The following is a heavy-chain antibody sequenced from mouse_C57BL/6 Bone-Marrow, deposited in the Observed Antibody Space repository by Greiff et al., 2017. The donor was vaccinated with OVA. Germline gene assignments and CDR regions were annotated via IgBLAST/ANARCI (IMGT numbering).Heavy chain of an antibody. D-gene: IGHD1-1*01. J-gene: IGHJ3*01. CDR2: IDPSDSYT. V-gene: IGHV1-69*01. CDR1: GYTFTSYW. CDR3: ARCVYYYGSKAWFAY. Sequence: QVQLQQPGAELVMPGASVKLSCKASGYTFTSYWMHWVKQRPGQGLEWIGEIDPSDSYTNYNQKFKGKSTLTVDKSSSTAYMQLSSLTSEDSAVYYCARCVYYYGSKAWFAYWGQGTLVTVSA.